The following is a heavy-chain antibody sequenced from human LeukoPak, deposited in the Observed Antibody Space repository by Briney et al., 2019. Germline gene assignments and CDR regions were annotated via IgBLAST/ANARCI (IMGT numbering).Heavy chain of an antibody. CDR1: GFTFNSYA. CDR2: ISDSGGRI. V-gene: IGHV3-23*01. Sequence: GGSLRLSCAASGFTFNSYAMTWVRQAPGKGLEWVSLISDSGGRIYYADSVKGRFTISRDNSKNTLYLQMNSLRAEDTAVYYCAKVLIWTYGSGNYYKGAFDIWGQGTMVTVSS. J-gene: IGHJ3*02. D-gene: IGHD3-10*01. CDR3: AKVLIWTYGSGNYYKGAFDI.